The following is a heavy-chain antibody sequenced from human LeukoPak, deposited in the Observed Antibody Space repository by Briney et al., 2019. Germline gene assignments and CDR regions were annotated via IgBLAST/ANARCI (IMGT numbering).Heavy chain of an antibody. CDR2: IYHSGST. V-gene: IGHV4-38-2*01. CDR1: GYSISSGYY. J-gene: IGHJ4*02. Sequence: PSETLSLTCAVSGYSISSGYYWGWIRQPPGKGLEWIGSIYHSGSTYYNPSLKSRVTISVDTSKNQFSLKLSSVTAADTAVYYCARQGRWLQTAHDYWGQGTLVTVSS. D-gene: IGHD5-24*01. CDR3: ARQGRWLQTAHDY.